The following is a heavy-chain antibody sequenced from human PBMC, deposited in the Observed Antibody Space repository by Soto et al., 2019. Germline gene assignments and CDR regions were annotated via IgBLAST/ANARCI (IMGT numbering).Heavy chain of an antibody. CDR3: ARDQDSSGWYCAFDI. CDR1: GFTFSSYG. Sequence: QVQLVESGGGVVQPGGSLRLSCAASGFTFSSYGMHWVRQAPGKGLEWVAVIWYDGSNKYYADSVKGRFTISRDNSKNTLYLQMNSLRAEDTAVYYCARDQDSSGWYCAFDIWGQGTMVTVSS. CDR2: IWYDGSNK. J-gene: IGHJ3*02. D-gene: IGHD6-19*01. V-gene: IGHV3-33*01.